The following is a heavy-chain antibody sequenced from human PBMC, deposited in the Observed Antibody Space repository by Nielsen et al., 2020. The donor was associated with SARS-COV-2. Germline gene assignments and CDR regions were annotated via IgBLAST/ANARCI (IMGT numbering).Heavy chain of an antibody. D-gene: IGHD2-21*01. CDR2: SIPILGIP. CDR3: ARENLELVAVDV. CDR1: GGTFNNFA. Sequence: SVKVSCKASGGTFNNFAITWVRQAPGQGREWMGRSIPILGIPRYAQKFQGRVTITADRSTSTAYMELYSLRPEDTAVYYCARENLELVAVDVWGQGTTVTVSS. J-gene: IGHJ6*02. V-gene: IGHV1-69*04.